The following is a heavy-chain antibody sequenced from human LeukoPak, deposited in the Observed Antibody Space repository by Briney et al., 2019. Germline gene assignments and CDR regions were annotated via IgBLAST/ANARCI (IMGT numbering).Heavy chain of an antibody. D-gene: IGHD2-15*01. CDR3: ARDFCSAGSCYLDN. V-gene: IGHV3-66*01. CDR2: IYSGGST. CDR1: GFTVSSNY. J-gene: IGHJ4*02. Sequence: GGSLRLSCAASGFTVSSNYMSWVRQAPGKGLEWVSVIYSGGSTYYADSVKGRFTISRDNSKNTLYLQMNSLRVEDTAVYYCARDFCSAGSCYLDNWGQGTLVTVSS.